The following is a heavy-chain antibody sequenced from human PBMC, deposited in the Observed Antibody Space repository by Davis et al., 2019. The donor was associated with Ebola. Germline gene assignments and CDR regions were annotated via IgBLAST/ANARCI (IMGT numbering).Heavy chain of an antibody. Sequence: GESLKISCAASGFTFSSYSMNWVRQTPGKGLEWVSFISDSSDYIQYADSVKGRFTISRDNAKNSLSLQMNSLRAEDTAVYYCARGDPSGSYLFYYYGLDVWGQGTTVAVSS. J-gene: IGHJ6*02. CDR1: GFTFSSYS. CDR3: ARGDPSGSYLFYYYGLDV. V-gene: IGHV3-21*01. D-gene: IGHD1-26*01. CDR2: ISDSSDYI.